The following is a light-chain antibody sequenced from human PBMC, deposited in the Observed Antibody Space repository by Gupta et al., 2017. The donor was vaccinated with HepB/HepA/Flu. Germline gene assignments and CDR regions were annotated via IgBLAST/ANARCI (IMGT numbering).Light chain of an antibody. Sequence: QSVLTQPPSASGTPGQRVTISCSGSTPNIGNNYVYWYQQFPGTAPKLLIYRNNQRPSGVPDRFSGSQSGTSASLAISGLRSEDEADYYCAAWDDNLCVVFGGGTKLTVL. CDR3: AAWDDNLCVV. CDR2: RNN. V-gene: IGLV1-47*01. CDR1: TPNIGNNY. J-gene: IGLJ2*01.